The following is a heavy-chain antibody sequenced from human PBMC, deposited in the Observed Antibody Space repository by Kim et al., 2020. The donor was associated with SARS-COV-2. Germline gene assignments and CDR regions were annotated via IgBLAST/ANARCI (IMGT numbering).Heavy chain of an antibody. D-gene: IGHD4-17*01. J-gene: IGHJ4*02. CDR3: AREYGEDPFDY. CDR2: ISSSGSTI. Sequence: GGSLRLSCAASGFTFSSYEMNWVRQAPGKGLEWVSYISSSGSTIYYADSVKGRFTISRDNAKNSLYLQMNSLRAEDTAVYYCAREYGEDPFDYWGQGTLVTVSS. CDR1: GFTFSSYE. V-gene: IGHV3-48*03.